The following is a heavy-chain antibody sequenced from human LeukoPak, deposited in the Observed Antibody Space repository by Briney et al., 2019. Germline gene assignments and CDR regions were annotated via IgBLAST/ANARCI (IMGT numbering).Heavy chain of an antibody. Sequence: PSETLSLTCAVYGGSFSGYYWSWIRQPPGKGLEWIGEINHSGSTNYNPSLKSRVTISVDTSKNQFSLKLSSMTAADTAVYYCARSLGGELYWFDPWGQGTLVTVSS. V-gene: IGHV4-34*01. CDR2: INHSGST. D-gene: IGHD3-10*01. CDR1: GGSFSGYY. J-gene: IGHJ5*02. CDR3: ARSLGGELYWFDP.